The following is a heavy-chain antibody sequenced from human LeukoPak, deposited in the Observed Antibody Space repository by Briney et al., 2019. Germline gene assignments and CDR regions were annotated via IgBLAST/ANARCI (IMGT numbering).Heavy chain of an antibody. CDR2: ISGVGGTT. CDR3: AKQLIAARTNDY. J-gene: IGHJ4*02. Sequence: GGSLRLSCAASGFTFSSYSMNWVRQAPGKGLEWVSAISGVGGTTYYADSVKGRFTISRDNSKNTLYLQMNSLRAEDTAVYYCAKQLIAARTNDYWGQGTLVTVSS. D-gene: IGHD6-6*01. V-gene: IGHV3-23*01. CDR1: GFTFSSYS.